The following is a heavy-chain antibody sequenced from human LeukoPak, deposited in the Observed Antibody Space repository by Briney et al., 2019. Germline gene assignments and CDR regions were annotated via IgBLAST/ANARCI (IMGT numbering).Heavy chain of an antibody. D-gene: IGHD4/OR15-4a*01. CDR1: GGSISSSSYY. Sequence: SETLSLTCTVSGGSISSSSYYWGWIRQPPGKGLEWIGSIYYSGSTYYNPSLKSRVTISVDTSKNQFSLKLSSVTAADTAVYYCARLTYYYYYMDVWGKGTTVTISS. CDR3: ARLTYYYYYMDV. J-gene: IGHJ6*03. V-gene: IGHV4-39*07. CDR2: IYYSGST.